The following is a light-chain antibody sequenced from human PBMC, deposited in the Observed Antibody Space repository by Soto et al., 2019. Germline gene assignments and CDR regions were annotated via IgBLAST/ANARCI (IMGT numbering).Light chain of an antibody. V-gene: IGKV3-20*01. CDR1: EAINNNF. CDR2: GAS. J-gene: IGKJ4*01. CDR3: QQYHLSPLT. Sequence: EIVLTQSPRALSVAPGETLSLSCRASEAINNNFVAWYQQRPGQVPRLLMYGASIRVSGVPDRISGRRAGTGFILNIARVEPEDSAVYFCQQYHLSPLTFGGGTQV.